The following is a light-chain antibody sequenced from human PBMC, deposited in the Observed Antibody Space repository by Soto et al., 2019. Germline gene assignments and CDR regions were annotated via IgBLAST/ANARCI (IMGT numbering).Light chain of an antibody. V-gene: IGLV2-18*02. CDR2: EVS. CDR1: SSDVGSYNR. Sequence: SVLTQPPSVSGSPGQSVTISCTGTSSDVGSYNRVSWYQQPPGTAPKLMIYEVSNRPSGVPDRFSGSKSGNTASLTISGLQAEDEADYYCSSYTSSSTYVFGTGTKV. CDR3: SSYTSSSTYV. J-gene: IGLJ1*01.